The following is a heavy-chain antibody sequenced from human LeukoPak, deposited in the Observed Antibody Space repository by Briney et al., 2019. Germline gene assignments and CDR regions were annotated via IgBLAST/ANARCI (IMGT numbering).Heavy chain of an antibody. V-gene: IGHV4-34*01. CDR3: ARRRRSNCSSTSCHDAFDI. CDR1: GGSFSGYY. D-gene: IGHD2-2*01. Sequence: SETLSLTCAVYGGSFSGYYWSWIRQPPGKGLEWIGEINHSGSTNYNPSLKSRVTISVDTSKNQFSLKLSSVTAADTAVYYCARRRRSNCSSTSCHDAFDIWGQGTMVTVSS. J-gene: IGHJ3*02. CDR2: INHSGST.